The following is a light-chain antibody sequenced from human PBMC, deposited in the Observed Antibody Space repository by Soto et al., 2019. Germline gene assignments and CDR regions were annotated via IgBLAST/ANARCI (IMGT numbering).Light chain of an antibody. CDR2: DNN. J-gene: IGLJ2*01. CDR3: GTWDSSLSAMI. V-gene: IGLV1-51*01. Sequence: HSVLTQPPSVSAAPGQKVTISCSGSTSNIGNNYVSWYQQVPGTAPKLLIYDNNKRPSGIPDRFSGSKSGTSATLGITGLQTGDEADYYCGTWDSSLSAMIFGGGTKVTVL. CDR1: TSNIGNNY.